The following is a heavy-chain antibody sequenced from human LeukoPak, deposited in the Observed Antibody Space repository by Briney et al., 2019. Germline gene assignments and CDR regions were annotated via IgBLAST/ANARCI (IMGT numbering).Heavy chain of an antibody. CDR3: ARRVRGVDDAFDV. Sequence: SETLSLTCVVYGGSFSDYYWSWIRQPPGKGLEWLGEINHSGSINYNPSLKSRFIVSVDTSINQFSLKLSSVTAADTAVYYCARRVRGVDDAFDVWGQGTMVTVSS. CDR1: GGSFSDYY. J-gene: IGHJ3*01. CDR2: INHSGSI. V-gene: IGHV4-34*01. D-gene: IGHD3-10*01.